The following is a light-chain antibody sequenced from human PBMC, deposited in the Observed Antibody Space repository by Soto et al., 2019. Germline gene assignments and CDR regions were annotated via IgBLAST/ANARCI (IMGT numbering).Light chain of an antibody. J-gene: IGKJ1*01. V-gene: IGKV3D-15*01. CDR1: QTVNSN. CDR3: QQRSNWPRT. CDR2: GAS. Sequence: EIVMTPSPATLSVSPGERATLSCRASQTVNSNLAWYQKKPGQAPRLLIYGASTRAPGIPARFSGSGSGTDFTLTISSLEPEDFAVYYCQQRSNWPRTFGQGTKVDIK.